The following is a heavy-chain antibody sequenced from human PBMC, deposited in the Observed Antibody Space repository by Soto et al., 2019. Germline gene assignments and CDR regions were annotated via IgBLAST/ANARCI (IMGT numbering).Heavy chain of an antibody. Sequence: QVQLVQSGAEVKKPGSSVKVSCQAAGGTFNTYSINWVRQAPGQGLEWMGRIIPIVGIAKYAQKFQGRVAITAYKSTSTVYMMEVNSLRPEDTAMYYCARGMVVGATGAFDIWGQGTMVTVSS. D-gene: IGHD2-15*01. V-gene: IGHV1-69*02. J-gene: IGHJ3*02. CDR3: ARGMVVGATGAFDI. CDR1: GGTFNTYS. CDR2: IIPIVGIA.